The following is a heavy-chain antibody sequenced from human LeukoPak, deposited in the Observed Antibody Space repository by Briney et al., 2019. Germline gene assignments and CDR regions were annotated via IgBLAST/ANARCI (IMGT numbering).Heavy chain of an antibody. V-gene: IGHV1-3*01. D-gene: IGHD3-10*01. J-gene: IGHJ4*02. Sequence: ASVKVSCQACGYTFTTYVMHRLRQAPGQGLEWVGWINAGTGNRKYSRKFQDRLTITSDISATTAYMELSSLRSEDTAVYYCARGLTMVRGVPVYYFDYWGQGTLVTVSS. CDR1: GYTFTTYV. CDR2: INAGTGNR. CDR3: ARGLTMVRGVPVYYFDY.